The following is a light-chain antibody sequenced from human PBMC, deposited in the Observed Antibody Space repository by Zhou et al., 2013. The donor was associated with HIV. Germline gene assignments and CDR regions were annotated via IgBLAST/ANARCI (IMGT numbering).Light chain of an antibody. J-gene: IGKJ5*01. Sequence: DIQMTQSPSTLSASVGDRVTITCRASQSISSWLAWYQQKPGKVPKLLIYKASSLESGVPSRFSGSGSGTEFTLTISSLQPDDFAVYYCQQYGSSPVTFGQGTRLEIK. CDR2: KAS. V-gene: IGKV1-5*03. CDR3: QQYGSSPVT. CDR1: QSISSW.